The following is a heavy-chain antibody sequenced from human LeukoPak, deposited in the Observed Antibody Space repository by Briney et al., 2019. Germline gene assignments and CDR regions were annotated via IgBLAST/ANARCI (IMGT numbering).Heavy chain of an antibody. Sequence: GATVKVSRKASGYTFTGYYMHWVRQAPGQGLEWMGWINPNSGGTNYAQKFQGRVTMTRDTSISTAYMELSRLRSDDTAVYYCARDNGDRYCSGGSCLAPHWGQGTLVTVSS. J-gene: IGHJ4*02. CDR3: ARDNGDRYCSGGSCLAPH. V-gene: IGHV1-2*02. D-gene: IGHD2-15*01. CDR1: GYTFTGYY. CDR2: INPNSGGT.